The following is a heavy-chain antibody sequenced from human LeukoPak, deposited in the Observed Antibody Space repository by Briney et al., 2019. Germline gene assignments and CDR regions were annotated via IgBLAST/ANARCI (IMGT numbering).Heavy chain of an antibody. V-gene: IGHV3-33*01. CDR1: GFTFSSYG. CDR2: IWYDGSNK. Sequence: PGRSLRLSCAASGFTFSSYGMHWVRQAPGKGLEWVAVIWYDGSNKYYADSVKGRFTISRDNSKNTLYLQMNSLRAEDTAVYYCARDWGRDNYFDYWGQGTLVTVPS. D-gene: IGHD5-24*01. J-gene: IGHJ4*02. CDR3: ARDWGRDNYFDY.